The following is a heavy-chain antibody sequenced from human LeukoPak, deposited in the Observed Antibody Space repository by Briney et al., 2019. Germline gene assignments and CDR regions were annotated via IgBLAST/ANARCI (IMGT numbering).Heavy chain of an antibody. J-gene: IGHJ5*02. D-gene: IGHD3-3*01. Sequence: PSETLSLTCAVYGGSFSGYYWSWIRQPPGKGLEWIGGINHSGSTNYNPSLKSRVTISVDTSKNQFSLKLSSVTAADTAVYYCARKRITIFGAEKNWFDPWGQGTLVTVSS. CDR2: INHSGST. V-gene: IGHV4-34*01. CDR3: ARKRITIFGAEKNWFDP. CDR1: GGSFSGYY.